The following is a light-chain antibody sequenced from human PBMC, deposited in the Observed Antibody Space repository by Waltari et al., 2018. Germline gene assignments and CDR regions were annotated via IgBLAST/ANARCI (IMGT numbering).Light chain of an antibody. CDR3: MQTRQTPYT. CDR1: QSLVYSDGNTY. Sequence: DVVMTQSPLSLPVTVGQPASVSCRSSQSLVYSDGNTYLNWFQQRPGQSPRRLIYKVSNRDSGVPDRFSGSGSGTDFTLKISRVEAEDVGVYYCMQTRQTPYTFGQGTKLEIK. V-gene: IGKV2-30*01. CDR2: KVS. J-gene: IGKJ2*01.